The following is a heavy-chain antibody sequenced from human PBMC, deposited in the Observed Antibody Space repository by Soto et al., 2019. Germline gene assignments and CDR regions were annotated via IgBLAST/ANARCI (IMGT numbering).Heavy chain of an antibody. J-gene: IGHJ4*02. V-gene: IGHV1-2*04. CDR2: INPNSGGT. D-gene: IGHD4-17*01. Sequence: ASVKVSCKASGYTFSDYYLHWVRQAPGQGLEWMGWINPNSGGTNYAQKFQGWVTMTSDTSISTAYLELTRLTSDDTAVYYCAKVGRAPVTTWFFNYWCQGTLVTVSS. CDR1: GYTFSDYY. CDR3: AKVGRAPVTTWFFNY.